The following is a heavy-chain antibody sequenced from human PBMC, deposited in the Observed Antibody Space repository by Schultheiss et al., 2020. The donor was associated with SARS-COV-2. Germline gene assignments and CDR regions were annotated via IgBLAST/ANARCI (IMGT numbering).Heavy chain of an antibody. D-gene: IGHD5-24*01. CDR1: GFTVSSNY. CDR3: ARDMARGY. Sequence: GGSLRLSCAASGFTVSSNYMSWVRQAPGKGLEWVSAISGSGDSTYYADSVKGRFTISRDNSKNTLYLQMNSLRAEDTAVYYCARDMARGYWGQGTLVTVSS. J-gene: IGHJ4*02. CDR2: ISGSGDST. V-gene: IGHV3-23*01.